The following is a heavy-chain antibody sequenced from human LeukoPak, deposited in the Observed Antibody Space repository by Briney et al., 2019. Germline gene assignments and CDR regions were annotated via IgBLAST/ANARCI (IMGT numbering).Heavy chain of an antibody. CDR2: ISYDGSNK. CDR1: GFTFSSYA. CDR3: ARDRHDYGDPLDY. D-gene: IGHD4-17*01. J-gene: IGHJ4*02. V-gene: IGHV3-30-3*01. Sequence: GGSLRLSCAASGFTFSSYAMHWVRQAPGKGLEWVAVISYDGSNKYYADSVKGRFTISRDNAKNSLYLQMNSLRAEDTAVYYCARDRHDYGDPLDYWGQGTLVTVSS.